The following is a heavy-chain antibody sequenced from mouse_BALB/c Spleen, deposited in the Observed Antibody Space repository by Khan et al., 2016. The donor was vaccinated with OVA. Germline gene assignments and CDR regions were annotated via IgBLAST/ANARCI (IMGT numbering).Heavy chain of an antibody. V-gene: IGHV1-69*02. Sequence: QVQLQQPGTELVRPGASVKLSCKASVYTFSNYWINWVKQRPGQGLEWIGNIYPSDSYTNYNQNFKDKATLTVDKSSSTAYMQLSSPTSEDSAVYYCSREVRLHYYAMDYWGQGTSVTVSS. CDR2: IYPSDSYT. CDR3: SREVRLHYYAMDY. J-gene: IGHJ4*01. CDR1: VYTFSNYW.